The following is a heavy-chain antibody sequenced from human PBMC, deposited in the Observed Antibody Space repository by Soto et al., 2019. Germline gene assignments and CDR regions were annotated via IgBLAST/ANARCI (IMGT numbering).Heavy chain of an antibody. CDR3: ARGSGTGYFDY. D-gene: IGHD2-8*02. Sequence: QVQLVESGGGVVQPGRSLRLSCAASGFTFSSYGIQWVRQAPGKGLEWVAVIWYDGSNKYYADSVKGRFTISRDNSKNTLYLQMNSLRAEDTAVYYCARGSGTGYFDYWGQGTLVTVSS. CDR1: GFTFSSYG. CDR2: IWYDGSNK. J-gene: IGHJ4*02. V-gene: IGHV3-33*01.